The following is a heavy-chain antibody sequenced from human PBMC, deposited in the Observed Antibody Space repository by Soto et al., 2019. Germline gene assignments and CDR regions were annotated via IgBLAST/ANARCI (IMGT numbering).Heavy chain of an antibody. CDR2: VFHNGDT. Sequence: SETLSLTCAVSGDSISRSVWWTWVRQPPGKVLEWIGEVFHNGDTNYNPSLKSRVTMSVDKSTNDFSLKVTSVTAADTAIYYCARKAWVRFDYWGQGALVTVSS. CDR3: ARKAWVRFDY. CDR1: GDSISRSVW. J-gene: IGHJ4*02. D-gene: IGHD7-27*01. V-gene: IGHV4-4*02.